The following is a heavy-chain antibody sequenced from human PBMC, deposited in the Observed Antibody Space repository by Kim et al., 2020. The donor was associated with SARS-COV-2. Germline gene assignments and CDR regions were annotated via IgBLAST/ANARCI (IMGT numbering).Heavy chain of an antibody. D-gene: IGHD5-18*01. J-gene: IGHJ4*02. CDR2: ISAYNGNT. Sequence: ASVKVSCKASGYTFTSYGISWVRQAPGQGLEWMGGISAYNGNTNYAQKLQGRVTMTTDTSTSTAYMELRSLRSDDTAVYYCAATAMVTYYFDYLGQGTLVTVSS. CDR3: AATAMVTYYFDY. V-gene: IGHV1-18*01. CDR1: GYTFTSYG.